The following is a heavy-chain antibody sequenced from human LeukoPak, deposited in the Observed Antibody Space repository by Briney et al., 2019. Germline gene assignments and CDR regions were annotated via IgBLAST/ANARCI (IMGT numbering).Heavy chain of an antibody. CDR1: GGSLRSSGHW. D-gene: IGHD1-1*01. CDR3: ARGLTGTTFFDY. CDR2: IYYSGST. J-gene: IGHJ4*02. V-gene: IGHV4-61*05. Sequence: PSETLSLTCTVSGGSLRSSGHWWVWIRQPPGKGLEWIGYIYYSGSTNYNPSLKSRVTISVDTSKNQFSLKLSSVTAADTAVYYCARGLTGTTFFDYWGQGTLVTVSS.